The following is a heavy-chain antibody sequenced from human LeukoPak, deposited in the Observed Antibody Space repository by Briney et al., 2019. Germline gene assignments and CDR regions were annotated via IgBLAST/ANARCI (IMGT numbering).Heavy chain of an antibody. CDR1: GFTFSSYA. Sequence: PGGSLRLSCAASGFTFSSYAMHWVRQAPGKGLEWVAVISYDGSNKYYADSVKVRFTISRDNSKNTLYLQMNSLRAEDTAVYYCARGPGYNWNYVHYWGQGTLVTVSS. CDR2: ISYDGSNK. CDR3: ARGPGYNWNYVHY. V-gene: IGHV3-30-3*01. D-gene: IGHD1-20*01. J-gene: IGHJ4*02.